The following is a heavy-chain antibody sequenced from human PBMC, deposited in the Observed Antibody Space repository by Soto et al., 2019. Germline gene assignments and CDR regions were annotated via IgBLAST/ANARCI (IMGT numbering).Heavy chain of an antibody. CDR3: AKDLDDMVVVPAALSYYYYGMDV. CDR2: ISGSGGST. D-gene: IGHD2-2*01. J-gene: IGHJ6*02. V-gene: IGHV3-23*01. CDR1: GFTFSSYA. Sequence: PGGSLRLSCAASGFTFSSYAMSWVRQAPGKGLEWVSAISGSGGSTYYADSVKGRFTISRDNSKNTLYLQMNSLRAEDTAVYYCAKDLDDMVVVPAALSYYYYGMDVWGQGTTVTVSS.